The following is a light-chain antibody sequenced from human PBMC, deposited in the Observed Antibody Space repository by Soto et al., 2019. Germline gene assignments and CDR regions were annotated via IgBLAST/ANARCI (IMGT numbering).Light chain of an antibody. CDR1: SSDVGNYNL. V-gene: IGLV2-23*01. Sequence: QSALTQPASVSGSPGQSITISCTGTSSDVGNYNLVSWYQQHPGKAPKLMIYEGSKRPSGVSNRFSGSKSGNTASLTLSGLQDEDEADYYCCSYAGSSLYVFGTGTKLTVL. CDR2: EGS. J-gene: IGLJ1*01. CDR3: CSYAGSSLYV.